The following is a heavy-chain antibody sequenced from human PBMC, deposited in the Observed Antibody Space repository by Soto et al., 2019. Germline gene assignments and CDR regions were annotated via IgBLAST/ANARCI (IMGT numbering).Heavy chain of an antibody. CDR2: IIPLFGTT. Sequence: QVQLVQSGAEVKKPGSSVKVSCRASGGTFSKFVVSWVRQAPGQGLEWMGGIIPLFGTTNYAQKFQGRVTITADKSTTTAYMELSSLRSDDTAVYYCASRDGVAGPATYISPGYYFDCWGQGTLVTVSS. D-gene: IGHD2-15*01. CDR3: ASRDGVAGPATYISPGYYFDC. CDR1: GGTFSKFV. V-gene: IGHV1-69*06. J-gene: IGHJ4*02.